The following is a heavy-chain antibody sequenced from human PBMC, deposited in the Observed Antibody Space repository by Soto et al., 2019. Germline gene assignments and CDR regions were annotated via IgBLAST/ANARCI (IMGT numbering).Heavy chain of an antibody. D-gene: IGHD6-6*01. CDR2: ISDSGGLT. J-gene: IGHJ3*02. CDR3: ARRAFGSSRSFDI. CDR1: GFAFSRHP. V-gene: IGHV3-23*01. Sequence: PGGSLRLSCAASGFAFSRHPMSWVRQAPERGLEWVSGISDSGGLTYNADSVKGRFTISRDNSKNTLYLQMNSLRAEDTALYYCARRAFGSSRSFDIWGQGTMVTVSS.